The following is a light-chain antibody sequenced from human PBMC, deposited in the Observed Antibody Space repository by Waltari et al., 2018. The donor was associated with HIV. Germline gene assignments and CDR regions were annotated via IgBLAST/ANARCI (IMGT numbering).Light chain of an antibody. CDR3: LTYVSKTSTWQ. V-gene: IGLV2-23*02. J-gene: IGLJ3*02. CDR1: DIAIGNYNL. CDR2: VVS. Sequence: QSALTQPASVSGNPGQSVTITSPGTDIAIGNYNLVSWFQQHPGKAPKLLIYVVSKRPSGVSSRFSGSKSGYFASLTISGLLTEDESSYYCLTYVSKTSTWQFGGGTYLTV.